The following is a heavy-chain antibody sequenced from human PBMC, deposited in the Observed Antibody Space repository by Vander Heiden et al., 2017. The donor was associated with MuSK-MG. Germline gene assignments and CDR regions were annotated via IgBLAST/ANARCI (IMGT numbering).Heavy chain of an antibody. CDR2: LSYDGTNK. CDR1: AFPFSSYA. V-gene: IGHV3-30*09. J-gene: IGHJ6*03. Sequence: QVQLVESGGGVVQPGTSLRPSCAASAFPFSSYAMNWVRQAPGKGLEWMAGLSYDGTNKYYADSVKGRFAISRDNSKSTLYLQMNSLRAEDTAVYYCARDPRSGGDFYYFLDVWGNGTTVTVSS. CDR3: ARDPRSGGDFYYFLDV. D-gene: IGHD2-15*01.